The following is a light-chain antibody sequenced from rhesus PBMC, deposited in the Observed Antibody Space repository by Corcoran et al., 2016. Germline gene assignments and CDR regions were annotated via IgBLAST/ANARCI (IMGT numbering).Light chain of an antibody. CDR1: QGISTY. Sequence: DIQMTQSPSSLSASVGDTVTITCRASQGISTYLAWYQQKPGKAPKPLIYYASNLESGVPSRFSGSGSGTDFTLTISSLHPEDFAIYYGQQHNSYPPTFGQGTKVEIK. CDR2: YAS. J-gene: IGKJ1*01. V-gene: IGKV1S14*01. CDR3: QQHNSYPPT.